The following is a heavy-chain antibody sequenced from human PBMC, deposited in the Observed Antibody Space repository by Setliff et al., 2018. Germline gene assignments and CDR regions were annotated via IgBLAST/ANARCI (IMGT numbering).Heavy chain of an antibody. V-gene: IGHV3-21*01. Sequence: PGGSLRLSCAASGFTFSSYAMSWVRQAPGEGLEWVSAISHSNTYIYYADSVKGRFTISRDNATNSLYLQMNSLRAEDTAVYYCARGNFYYFDRTGRGPNWFDPWGQGTLVTVSS. D-gene: IGHD3-22*01. CDR1: GFTFSSYA. CDR3: ARGNFYYFDRTGRGPNWFDP. CDR2: ISHSNTYI. J-gene: IGHJ5*02.